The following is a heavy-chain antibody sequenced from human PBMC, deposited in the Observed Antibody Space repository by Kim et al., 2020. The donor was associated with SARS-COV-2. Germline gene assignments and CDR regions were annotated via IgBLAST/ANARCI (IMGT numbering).Heavy chain of an antibody. Sequence: GGSLRLSCAASGFTFSGSAMHWVRQASGKGLEWVGRIRSKANSYATAYAASVKGRFTISRDDSKNTAYLQMNILKTEDTAVYYCTRALDGLWFGESNYYYGMDVWGQGTTVTVSS. J-gene: IGHJ6*02. CDR3: TRALDGLWFGESNYYYGMDV. CDR1: GFTFSGSA. CDR2: IRSKANSYAT. V-gene: IGHV3-73*01. D-gene: IGHD3-10*01.